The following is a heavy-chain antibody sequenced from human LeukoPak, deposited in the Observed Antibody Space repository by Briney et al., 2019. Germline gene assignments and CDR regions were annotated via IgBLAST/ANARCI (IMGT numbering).Heavy chain of an antibody. CDR2: INPNSGGT. Sequence: AASVKVSCKASGYTLTGYYMHWVRQAPGQGLEWMGRINPNSGGTNYAQKFQGRVTITRDTSISTAYMELSRLRSDDTAVYYCARDRGIGYCSSTSCYTPLYDYYSGMDVWGQGTTVTVSS. D-gene: IGHD2-2*02. J-gene: IGHJ6*02. CDR3: ARDRGIGYCSSTSCYTPLYDYYSGMDV. V-gene: IGHV1-2*06. CDR1: GYTLTGYY.